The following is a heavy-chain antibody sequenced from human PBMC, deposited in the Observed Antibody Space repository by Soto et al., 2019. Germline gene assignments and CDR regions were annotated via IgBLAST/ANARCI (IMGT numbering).Heavy chain of an antibody. CDR2: ISYDGSNK. D-gene: IGHD4-17*01. V-gene: IGHV3-30*18. CDR3: AKDHLPTTVTTPWFDP. CDR1: GFTFSNYG. J-gene: IGHJ5*02. Sequence: QVQLVGSGGGVVQLGRSLRLSCAASGFTFSNYGMHWVRQAPGKGLEWVAVISYDGSNKYHADSVKGRFTISRDNSENTLYLQMDSLRAEDTAVYYCAKDHLPTTVTTPWFDPWGQGTLVTVSS.